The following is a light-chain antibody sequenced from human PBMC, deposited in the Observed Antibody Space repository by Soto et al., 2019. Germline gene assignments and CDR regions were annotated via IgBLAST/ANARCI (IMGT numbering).Light chain of an antibody. CDR2: AAS. Sequence: DIQMTQSPSSLSASVGDRVTITCRASQSISSYLNWYQQKPGKAPKLLIYAASSLQSGVSSRFSGSGSGTDFTLTISSLQPEDFATDFCQQSYGTPPATFGHGTKLEI. CDR1: QSISSY. J-gene: IGKJ2*01. CDR3: QQSYGTPPAT. V-gene: IGKV1-39*01.